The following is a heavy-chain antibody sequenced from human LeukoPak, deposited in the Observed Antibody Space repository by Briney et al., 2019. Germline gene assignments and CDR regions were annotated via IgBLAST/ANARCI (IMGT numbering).Heavy chain of an antibody. D-gene: IGHD3-22*01. CDR1: GYTLTELS. CDR2: FDPEDGET. V-gene: IGHV1-24*01. J-gene: IGHJ3*02. CDR3: AREVGSSGPTDAFDI. Sequence: ASVKVSCKVSGYTLTELSMHWVRQAPGKGLEWMGGFDPEDGETIYAQKFQGRVTMTRDTSISTAYMELSRLRSDDTAVYYCAREVGSSGPTDAFDIWGQGTMVTVSS.